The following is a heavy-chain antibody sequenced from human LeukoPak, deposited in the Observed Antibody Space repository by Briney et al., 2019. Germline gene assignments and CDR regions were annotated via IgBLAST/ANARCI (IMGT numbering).Heavy chain of an antibody. J-gene: IGHJ5*02. D-gene: IGHD3-10*01. CDR1: GGSISTYY. V-gene: IGHV4-59*01. Sequence: SETLSLTCTVSGGSISTYYWSWIRQPPGKGLEWIGYIYYSGSTNYNPSLKSRVTISVDTSKNQFSLKLSSVTAADTAVYYCARARSELLWFGPEDNWFDPWGQGTLVTVSS. CDR2: IYYSGST. CDR3: ARARSELLWFGPEDNWFDP.